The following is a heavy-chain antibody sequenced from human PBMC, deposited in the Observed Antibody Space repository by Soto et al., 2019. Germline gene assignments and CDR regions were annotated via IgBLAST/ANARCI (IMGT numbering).Heavy chain of an antibody. J-gene: IGHJ4*02. D-gene: IGHD1-26*01. CDR2: ISGSGGTT. V-gene: IGHV3-23*01. CDR3: AKHLSGSDLFDN. Sequence: PGGARRLSCAASGGTFSTYAMSGVRQAPGKGPEWVSAISGSGGTTYYADSVKGRFTLSRDNSKDTLYLQMNSLRAEDTALYFCAKHLSGSDLFDNCGQGT. CDR1: GGTFSTYA.